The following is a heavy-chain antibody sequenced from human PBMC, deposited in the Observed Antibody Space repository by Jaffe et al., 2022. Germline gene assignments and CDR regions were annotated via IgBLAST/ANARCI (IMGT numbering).Heavy chain of an antibody. D-gene: IGHD6-19*01. J-gene: IGHJ4*02. Sequence: EVQLLESGGGLVQPGGSLRLSCAASGFTFSSYAMSWVRQAPGKGLEWVSAISGSGGSTYYADSVKGRFTISRDNSKNTLYLQMNSLRAEDTAVYYCAKDGPSSRDSSGWYAEYFDYWGQGTLVTVSS. CDR2: ISGSGGST. CDR1: GFTFSSYA. CDR3: AKDGPSSRDSSGWYAEYFDY. V-gene: IGHV3-23*01.